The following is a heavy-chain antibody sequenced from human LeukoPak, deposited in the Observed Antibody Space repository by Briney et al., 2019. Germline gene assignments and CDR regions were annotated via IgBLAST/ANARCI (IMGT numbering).Heavy chain of an antibody. CDR3: ARGITIFGVVDTLDY. Sequence: GGSLRLSCAASGFTFSSYSMIWVRQAPGKGLEWVSSISSSSSYIYYADSVKGRFTISRDNAKNSLYLQMNSLRAEDTAVYYCARGITIFGVVDTLDYWGQGTLVTVSS. CDR2: ISSSSSYI. CDR1: GFTFSSYS. D-gene: IGHD3-3*01. V-gene: IGHV3-21*01. J-gene: IGHJ4*02.